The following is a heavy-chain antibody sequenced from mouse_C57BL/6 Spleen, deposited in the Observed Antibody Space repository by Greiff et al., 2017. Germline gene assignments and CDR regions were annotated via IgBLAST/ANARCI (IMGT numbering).Heavy chain of an antibody. CDR2: IYPSDSET. Sequence: QVQLQQPGAELARPGSSVKLSCKASGYTFTSYWMDWVKQRPGQGLEWIGNIYPSDSETHYNQKFKDKATLTVDKSSSTAYMQLSSLTSEDSAVYYCARSATMAPFDYWGQGTTLTVSS. V-gene: IGHV1-61*01. CDR1: GYTFTSYW. J-gene: IGHJ2*01. D-gene: IGHD2-1*01. CDR3: ARSATMAPFDY.